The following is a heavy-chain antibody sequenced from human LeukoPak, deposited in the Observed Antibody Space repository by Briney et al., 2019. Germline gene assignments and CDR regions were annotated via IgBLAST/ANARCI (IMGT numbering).Heavy chain of an antibody. D-gene: IGHD1-1*01. CDR3: AKGSGTTGTTHRPPDY. CDR1: GGTFSSYA. J-gene: IGHJ4*02. Sequence: ASVKVSCKASGGTFSSYAISWVRQAPGQGLEWMGRIIPILGIANYAQKFQGRVTITADKSTSTAYMELSSLRSEDTAVYYCAKGSGTTGTTHRPPDYWGQGTLVTVSS. V-gene: IGHV1-69*04. CDR2: IIPILGIA.